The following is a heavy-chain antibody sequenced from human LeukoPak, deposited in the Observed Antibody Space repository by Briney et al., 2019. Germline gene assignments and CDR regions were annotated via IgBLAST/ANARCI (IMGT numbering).Heavy chain of an antibody. Sequence: SETLSLTCDVSGGSVTSTNWWTWFRPPPGKGREWIGEVHLDGRTNYNPSLKSRLVMSADLPENHISLKLTSVTAADTAVYYCAREGGFYRPLDYSGQGTLVTVSS. CDR3: AREGGFYRPLDY. CDR1: GGSVTSTNW. V-gene: IGHV4-4*02. J-gene: IGHJ4*02. CDR2: VHLDGRT. D-gene: IGHD6-25*01.